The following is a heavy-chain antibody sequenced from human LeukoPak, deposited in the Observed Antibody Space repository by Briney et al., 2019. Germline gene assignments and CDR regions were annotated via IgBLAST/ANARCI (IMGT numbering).Heavy chain of an antibody. CDR3: ARGFFADLARVQGGAFDI. D-gene: IGHD3-16*01. CDR2: IKQDGSEK. J-gene: IGHJ3*02. Sequence: PGGSLRLSCAASGFTFSSYWMSWVRQAPGKGLEWVANIKQDGSEKYYVDSVKGRFTISRDNAKNSLYLQMNSLRAEDTAVYYCARGFFADLARVQGGAFDIWGQGTMVTVSS. CDR1: GFTFSSYW. V-gene: IGHV3-7*01.